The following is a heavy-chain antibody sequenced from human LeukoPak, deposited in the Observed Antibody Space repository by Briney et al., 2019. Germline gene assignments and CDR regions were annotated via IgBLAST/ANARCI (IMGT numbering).Heavy chain of an antibody. D-gene: IGHD6-13*01. J-gene: IGHJ4*02. Sequence: SETLSLTCTVSGGSITNNYWAWIRQPPGKGLEWIGYTHDSGNSNYNPSLRSRVTISIDTSKNQFSLKLSSVTAADMAVYYCAKYFAATGESHLDYWGQGSLVTVSS. CDR1: GGSITNNY. CDR3: AKYFAATGESHLDY. CDR2: THDSGNS. V-gene: IGHV4-59*13.